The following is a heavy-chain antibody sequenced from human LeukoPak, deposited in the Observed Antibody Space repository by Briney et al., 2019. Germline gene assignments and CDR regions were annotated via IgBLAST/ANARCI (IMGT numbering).Heavy chain of an antibody. V-gene: IGHV4-30-2*05. CDR3: ARTFVGGFFDY. Sequence: SETLSLTCTVSGGSISSGGYYWSWIRQPPGKGLEWIGYIYHSGSTYYNPTLKSRVTISVDTSKNQFSLKLSSVTAADTAVYYCARTFVGGFFDYWGQGTLVTVSS. D-gene: IGHD3-16*01. CDR2: IYHSGST. CDR1: GGSISSGGYY. J-gene: IGHJ4*02.